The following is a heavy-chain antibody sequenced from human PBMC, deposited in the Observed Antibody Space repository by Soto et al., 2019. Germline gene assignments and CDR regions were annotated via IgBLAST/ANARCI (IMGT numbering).Heavy chain of an antibody. CDR3: TRLRGYCTNGVCYPGN. CDR1: GFTFGDYA. V-gene: IGHV3-49*03. J-gene: IGHJ4*02. CDR2: IRSKAYGGTI. Sequence: GGSLRLSCSGSGFTFGDYAMSWFRQAPGKGLEWVGFIRSKAYGGTIEYAASVKGRFTISRDDSKNIAYLEMNSLKTEDTAVYYCTRLRGYCTNGVCYPGNWGQGTLVTVSS. D-gene: IGHD2-8*01.